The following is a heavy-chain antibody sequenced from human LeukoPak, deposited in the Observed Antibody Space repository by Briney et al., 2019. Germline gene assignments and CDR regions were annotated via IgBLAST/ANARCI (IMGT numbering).Heavy chain of an antibody. J-gene: IGHJ5*02. V-gene: IGHV4-34*01. CDR3: ANGGSGSHWSDP. Sequence: PSETLSLTCAVYGGSFSGYYWSWIRQPPGKGLEWIGEINHSGSTNYNPSLKSRVTISVDTSKNQFSLKLSSVTAADTAVYYCANGGSGSHWSDPWGQGTLVTVSS. D-gene: IGHD3-10*01. CDR1: GGSFSGYY. CDR2: INHSGST.